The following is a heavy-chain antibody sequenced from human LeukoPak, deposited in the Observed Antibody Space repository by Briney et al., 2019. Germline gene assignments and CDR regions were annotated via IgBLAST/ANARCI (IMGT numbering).Heavy chain of an antibody. J-gene: IGHJ4*02. Sequence: PSETLSLTCTVSGGSISSNYWSWIRQPPGKGLEYIAYIYHSGSTSYNPSLKSRVTISIDTSKNQFSLKLTSVTAADTAVYYCAREGSSGAWHFDSWGQGTLVSVSS. V-gene: IGHV4-59*01. CDR2: IYHSGST. CDR1: GGSISSNY. CDR3: AREGSSGAWHFDS. D-gene: IGHD2-21*01.